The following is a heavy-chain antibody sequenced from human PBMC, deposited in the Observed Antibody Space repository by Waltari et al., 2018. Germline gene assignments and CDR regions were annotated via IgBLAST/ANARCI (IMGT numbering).Heavy chain of an antibody. V-gene: IGHV4-38-2*02. CDR1: GYSISSGYY. CDR3: ARDGDKSWFDP. Sequence: QVQLQESGPGLVKPSETLSLTCAVSGYSISSGYYWGGIRQPPGKGLEWIGSIYHGGCTYYNPSLKSRVTISVDTSKNQFSLKLSSVTAADTAVYYCARDGDKSWFDPWGQGTLVTVSS. D-gene: IGHD7-27*01. J-gene: IGHJ5*02. CDR2: IYHGGCT.